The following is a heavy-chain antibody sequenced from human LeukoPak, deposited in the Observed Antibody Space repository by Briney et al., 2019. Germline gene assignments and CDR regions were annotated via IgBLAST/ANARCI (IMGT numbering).Heavy chain of an antibody. CDR2: ISYDGSNK. J-gene: IGHJ3*02. V-gene: IGHV3-30*01. CDR3: ARENWEI. Sequence: GRSLRLSCAASGFTFSSYAMHWVRQAPGKGLEWVAVISYDGSNKYYADYVKGRFTISRDNSKNTLYLQMNSLRAEDTAVYYCARENWEIWGQGTMVTVSS. D-gene: IGHD1-26*01. CDR1: GFTFSSYA.